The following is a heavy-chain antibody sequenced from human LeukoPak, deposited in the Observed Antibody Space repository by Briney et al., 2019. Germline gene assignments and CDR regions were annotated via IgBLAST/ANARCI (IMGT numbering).Heavy chain of an antibody. V-gene: IGHV3-53*01. J-gene: IGHJ4*02. Sequence: PGGSLRLSCAASGFTVSSNYMSWVRQAPGKGLEWVSAVSLSGGSTYFADSVKGRFTISRDNSKNTLYLQMNSLRAEDTAVYYCARTTSFIVGAHFDYWGQGTLVTVSS. CDR1: GFTVSSNY. D-gene: IGHD1-26*01. CDR2: VSLSGGST. CDR3: ARTTSFIVGAHFDY.